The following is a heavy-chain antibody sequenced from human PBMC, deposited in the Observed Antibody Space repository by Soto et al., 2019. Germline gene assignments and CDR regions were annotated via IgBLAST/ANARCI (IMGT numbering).Heavy chain of an antibody. V-gene: IGHV4-34*01. D-gene: IGHD3-3*01. Sequence: SETLSLTCAVYGGSFSGYYWSWIRQPPGKGLEWIGEINHSGSTNYDPSLKSRVTISVDTSKNQFSLKLSSVTAADTAVYYCARGKKIFGVVIISGWFDTWGQGTLVT. J-gene: IGHJ5*02. CDR3: ARGKKIFGVVIISGWFDT. CDR1: GGSFSGYY. CDR2: INHSGST.